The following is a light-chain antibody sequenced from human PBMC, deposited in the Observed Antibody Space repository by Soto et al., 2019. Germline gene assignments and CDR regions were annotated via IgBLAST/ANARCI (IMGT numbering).Light chain of an antibody. CDR2: GVS. CDR3: SSYAGSII. J-gene: IGLJ2*01. CDR1: HSDVGSYNL. Sequence: QSVLTQPASVSGSPGQSITISCTGTHSDVGSYNLISWYQQHPGKAPRLLIYGVSERPSGVSNRFSGSKSGNTASLTISGLQAEDEAAYYCSSYAGSIIFGGGTKLTVL. V-gene: IGLV2-23*02.